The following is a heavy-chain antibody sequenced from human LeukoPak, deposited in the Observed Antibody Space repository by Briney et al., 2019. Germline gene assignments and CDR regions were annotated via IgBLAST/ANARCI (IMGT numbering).Heavy chain of an antibody. CDR3: ASIPLGDYDLVPYGMDV. CDR2: ISSSGSTI. V-gene: IGHV3-11*01. Sequence: GGSLRLSCADPGFTFSDYYMSWIRQAPGKGLGWVSYISSSGSTIYYADSVKGRFTISRDNAKNSLYLQMNSLRAEDTAVYYCASIPLGDYDLVPYGMDVWGQGTTVTVSS. D-gene: IGHD4-17*01. CDR1: GFTFSDYY. J-gene: IGHJ6*02.